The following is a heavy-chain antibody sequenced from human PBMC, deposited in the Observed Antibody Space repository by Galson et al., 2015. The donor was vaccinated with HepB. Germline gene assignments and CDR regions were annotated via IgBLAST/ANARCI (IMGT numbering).Heavy chain of an antibody. CDR3: ARDPEGEYSTSSYFDY. V-gene: IGHV3-11*01. D-gene: IGHD6-6*01. Sequence: SLRLSCAASGFTFSDYYMSWIRQAPGKGLEWVSYITGSGSTIYYADSVEGRFTISRDNAKNSLYLQMNSLRAEDTAVYYCARDPEGEYSTSSYFDYWGQGSLFTVSA. CDR1: GFTFSDYY. J-gene: IGHJ4*02. CDR2: ITGSGSTI.